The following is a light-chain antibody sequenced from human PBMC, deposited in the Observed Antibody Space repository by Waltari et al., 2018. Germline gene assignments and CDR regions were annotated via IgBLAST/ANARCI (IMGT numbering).Light chain of an antibody. Sequence: SYELTQPPSVSVSPGQTARITCSGHTLGDRFVSWYQQKPGQSPVVVIYQDTKRPSGIPARFSGSNSGNTATLSISGTQAMDEADYYCQAWDSNNAVFGPGTKVTVL. V-gene: IGLV3-1*01. CDR1: TLGDRF. CDR2: QDT. CDR3: QAWDSNNAV. J-gene: IGLJ1*01.